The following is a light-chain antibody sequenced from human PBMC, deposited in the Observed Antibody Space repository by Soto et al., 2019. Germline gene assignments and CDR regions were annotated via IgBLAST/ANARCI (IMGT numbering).Light chain of an antibody. CDR3: QYYSSSLSIT. V-gene: IGKV3-20*01. Sequence: DIVLTQSPGILSLSPGERATISCRASQSVRSTYLAWYQQKPGQAPRLLIHGASSRATGIPDRFSGSGSGTDFTLTISRLEPEDFAVYYCQYYSSSLSITFGQGTRLDIK. J-gene: IGKJ5*01. CDR2: GAS. CDR1: QSVRSTY.